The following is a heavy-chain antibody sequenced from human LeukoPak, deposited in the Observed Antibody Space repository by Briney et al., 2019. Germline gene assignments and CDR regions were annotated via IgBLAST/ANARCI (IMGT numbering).Heavy chain of an antibody. D-gene: IGHD2-2*01. CDR2: ISAYNGNT. V-gene: IGHV1-18*01. CDR3: ARVYCSSTSCSCGLDY. CDR1: GGTFSSYA. J-gene: IGHJ4*02. Sequence: ASVKVSCKASGGTFSSYAISWVRQAPGQGLEWMGWISAYNGNTNYAQKLQGRVTMTTDTSTSTAYMELRSLRSDDTAVYYCARVYCSSTSCSCGLDYWGQGTLVTVSS.